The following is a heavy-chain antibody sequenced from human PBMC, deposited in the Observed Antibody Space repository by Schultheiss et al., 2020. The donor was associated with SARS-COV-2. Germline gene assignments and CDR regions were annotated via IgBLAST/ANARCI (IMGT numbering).Heavy chain of an antibody. CDR1: GGSISSSSYY. CDR2: IYYSGST. Sequence: SETLSLTCTVSGGSISSSSYYWGWIRQPPGKGLEWIGSIYYSGSTYYNPSLKSRVTISVDTSKNQFSLKLSSVTAADTAVYYCARRWSDRQQLVPFDYWGQGTLVTVSS. CDR3: ARRWSDRQQLVPFDY. J-gene: IGHJ4*02. V-gene: IGHV4-39*01. D-gene: IGHD6-13*01.